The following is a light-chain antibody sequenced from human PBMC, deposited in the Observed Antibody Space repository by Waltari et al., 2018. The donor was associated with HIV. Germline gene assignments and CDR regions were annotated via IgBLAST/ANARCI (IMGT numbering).Light chain of an antibody. V-gene: IGLV10-54*04. CDR1: SNNVGNQV. J-gene: IGLJ2*01. CDR2: RDN. CDR3: ATWDISLSAVV. Sequence: QAGMPQPPSVAKGIRQTATLSSTGNSNNVGNQVAAWLQQHQGHPPKLLSYRDNKRPSGISERFSASRSGNTASLTITGVQPEDEADYFCATWDISLSAVVFGGGTTLTVL.